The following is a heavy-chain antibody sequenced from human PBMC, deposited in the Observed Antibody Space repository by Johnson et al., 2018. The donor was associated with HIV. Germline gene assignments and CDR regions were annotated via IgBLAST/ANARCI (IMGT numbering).Heavy chain of an antibody. V-gene: IGHV3-66*02. J-gene: IGHJ3*02. CDR2: IFSVGNT. CDR3: VRPAAAGRDDAFDI. CDR1: GITVSSNY. Sequence: VQLVESGGGVVQPGGSLRLSCAASGITVSSNYMSWVRQTPGKGLEWVSVIFSVGNTYYADSVKGRFTISRDNSKNTLYLQMNSLRAEDTAVYYCVRPAAAGRDDAFDIWGQGTMVTVSS. D-gene: IGHD6-13*01.